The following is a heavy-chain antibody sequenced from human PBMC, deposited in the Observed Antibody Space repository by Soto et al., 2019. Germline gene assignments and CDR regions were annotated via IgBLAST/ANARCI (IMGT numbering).Heavy chain of an antibody. Sequence: ASVKVSCKVSGYTFTDYYMHWVQQAPGKGLEWMGLVDPEDGETIYAEKFQGRVTITADTSTDTAYMELSSLRSEDTAVYYCATDRLISFDYWGQGTLVTVSS. V-gene: IGHV1-69-2*01. D-gene: IGHD6-25*01. CDR3: ATDRLISFDY. J-gene: IGHJ4*02. CDR1: GYTFTDYY. CDR2: VDPEDGET.